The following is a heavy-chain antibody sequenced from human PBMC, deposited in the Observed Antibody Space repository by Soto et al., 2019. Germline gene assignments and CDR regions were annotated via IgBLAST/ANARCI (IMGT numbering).Heavy chain of an antibody. D-gene: IGHD2-15*01. J-gene: IGHJ4*02. CDR2: IRHKIYSYST. Sequence: EVQLVEFGGGLVQPEGSLRLSCAASGFNFSDYYMDWVRQAPGKGLEWVGRIRHKIYSYSTEYAASVKGRFTISRDDSPLYLQMNSLKTEDTAMFYCSRAVMLTTPYDSDYWGQGNVVTVSS. CDR1: GFNFSDYY. V-gene: IGHV3-72*01. CDR3: SRAVMLTTPYDSDY.